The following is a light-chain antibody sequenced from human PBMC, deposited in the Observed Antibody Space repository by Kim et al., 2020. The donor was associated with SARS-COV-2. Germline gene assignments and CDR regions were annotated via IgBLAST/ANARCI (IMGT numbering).Light chain of an antibody. Sequence: EIVLTQSPGTLSLSPGERATLSCRASQSISSSFLAWYQQKPGQTPRLLIYGASSRATGIPDRFSGSGSGTDFTLSINRVEPEDFAVYYCQQYGSSPIPFGQGTRLEIK. CDR3: QQYGSSPIP. V-gene: IGKV3-20*01. CDR2: GAS. J-gene: IGKJ5*01. CDR1: QSISSSF.